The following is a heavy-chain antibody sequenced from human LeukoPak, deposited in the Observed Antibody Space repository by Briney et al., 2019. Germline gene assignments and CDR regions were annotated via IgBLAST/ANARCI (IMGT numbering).Heavy chain of an antibody. CDR2: ISDSGGDIT. V-gene: IGHV3-23*01. CDR3: APRGVEAA. J-gene: IGHJ5*02. D-gene: IGHD3-10*01. Sequence: PGGSLRLSCAASGFTFRRYGMTWVRQAPGKGLEWVSAISDSGGDITSYAGSVKGRFTISRDNSKNTLYLQMNSLRAEDTAIYYCAPRGVEAAWGQGALVTVSS. CDR1: GFTFRRYG.